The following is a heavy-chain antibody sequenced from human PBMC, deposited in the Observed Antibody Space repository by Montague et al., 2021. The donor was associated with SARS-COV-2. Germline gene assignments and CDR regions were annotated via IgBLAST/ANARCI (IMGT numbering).Heavy chain of an antibody. Sequence: SLRLSCAASGFTFRSYTMNWVRQSPGMGLEWVSFISSSSSSIYYADSXXGQFTISRDNAKNSLYLQMNSLRVEDTAVYYCVRGGACSGGKCNGGARDWGQGTLVTVSS. CDR1: GFTFRSYT. V-gene: IGHV3-21*01. CDR2: ISSSSSSI. CDR3: VRGGACSGGKCNGGARD. J-gene: IGHJ4*02. D-gene: IGHD2-15*01.